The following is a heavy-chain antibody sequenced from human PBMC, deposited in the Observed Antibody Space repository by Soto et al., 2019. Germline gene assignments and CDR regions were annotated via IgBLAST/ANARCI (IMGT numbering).Heavy chain of an antibody. D-gene: IGHD3-3*01. CDR3: ARETLTLFGGVRDNVYYGMDV. J-gene: IGHJ6*02. Sequence: EVQLEESGGGLVQPGGSLRLSCAASGFTFSSYEMNWVRQVPGKGLQWVSYIGTSETIRYYADSVKGRFTISRDNAKNSLYLQMHSLRAEDTAIYYCARETLTLFGGVRDNVYYGMDVWGPGTNVTVSS. V-gene: IGHV3-48*03. CDR2: IGTSETIR. CDR1: GFTFSSYE.